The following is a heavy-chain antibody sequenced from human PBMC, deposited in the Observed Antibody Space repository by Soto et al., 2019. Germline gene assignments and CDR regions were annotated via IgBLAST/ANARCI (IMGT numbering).Heavy chain of an antibody. D-gene: IGHD3-22*01. CDR2: IKQDGSET. J-gene: IGHJ4*02. Sequence: PGGSLRLSCAASGFTFSDYWMSWVRQAPGKGPEWVANIKQDGSETYYPDSVRGRFTVSRDNAKNSLYLQLNSLRAEDTAVYYCARVHERGYYGPFDYWGQGTLVTVSS. CDR3: ARVHERGYYGPFDY. CDR1: GFTFSDYW. V-gene: IGHV3-7*01.